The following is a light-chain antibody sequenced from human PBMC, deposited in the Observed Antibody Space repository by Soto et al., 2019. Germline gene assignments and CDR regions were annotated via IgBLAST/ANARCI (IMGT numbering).Light chain of an antibody. CDR2: FGS. J-gene: IGKJ1*01. Sequence: DIVMTQSPLSLPVTPGEPASISCSSSQSLLQSNGYNYLAWYLQKPGQSPQLLIYFGSYRASGVPDRFSGSGSGTDFTLKIRRVEAEDVGVYYCMQSQQSPPTFGQGTKVAI. CDR1: QSLLQSNGYNY. CDR3: MQSQQSPPT. V-gene: IGKV2-28*01.